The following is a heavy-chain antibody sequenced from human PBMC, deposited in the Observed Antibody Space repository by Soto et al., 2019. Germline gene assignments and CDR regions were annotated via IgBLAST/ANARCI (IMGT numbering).Heavy chain of an antibody. CDR2: INPNSGGT. CDR3: ARADYYGSGSYYNLGGMDV. D-gene: IGHD3-10*01. CDR1: GYTCTGYY. Sequence: ASVKVSCKASGYTCTGYYMHWVRQAPGQGLEWMGWINPNSGGTNYAQKFQGWVTMTRDTAISTAYMELSRLRSDDTAGYYCARADYYGSGSYYNLGGMDVWSQGTTVTVS. V-gene: IGHV1-2*04. J-gene: IGHJ6*02.